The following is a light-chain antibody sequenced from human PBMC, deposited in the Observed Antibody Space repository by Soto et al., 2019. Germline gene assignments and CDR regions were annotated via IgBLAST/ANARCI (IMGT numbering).Light chain of an antibody. Sequence: QSVLTQPPSASGSPGQSATISCTGAASDIGAYNFVSWYQQYPGKAPKLMIYEVYKRPSGVPERFSGSKSGNTASLTVSGLQPEDEADYYCTSFAGSDKLIFGGGTKLTVL. V-gene: IGLV2-8*01. J-gene: IGLJ2*01. CDR3: TSFAGSDKLI. CDR2: EVY. CDR1: ASDIGAYNF.